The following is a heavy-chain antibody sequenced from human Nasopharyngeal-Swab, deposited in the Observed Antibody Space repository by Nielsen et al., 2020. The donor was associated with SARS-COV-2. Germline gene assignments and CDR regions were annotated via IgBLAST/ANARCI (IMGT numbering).Heavy chain of an antibody. J-gene: IGHJ6*02. D-gene: IGHD6-19*01. CDR1: GGSISSYY. CDR2: ICYSGST. Sequence: SETLSLTCTVSGGSISSYYWSWIRQPPGKGLEWIGYICYSGSTNYNPSLKSRVTISVDTSKNQFSLKLSSVTAADTAVYYCARDQGWAVAGYYYYYGMDVWGQGTTVTVSS. CDR3: ARDQGWAVAGYYYYYGMDV. V-gene: IGHV4-59*13.